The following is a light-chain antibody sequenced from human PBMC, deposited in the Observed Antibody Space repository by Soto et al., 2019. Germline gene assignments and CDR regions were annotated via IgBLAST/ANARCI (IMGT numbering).Light chain of an antibody. CDR1: QSITNY. J-gene: IGKJ4*01. CDR3: QQSYSAPTT. V-gene: IGKV1-39*01. Sequence: DIQMTQSPSSLSASVGDTVTITCRASQSITNYLNWYQQKSGQAPKLLIYTAASLQSGVPSRFSGSGSGTDFTLTITTLQPEDFATYYCQQSYSAPTTFGGGTKVDIK. CDR2: TAA.